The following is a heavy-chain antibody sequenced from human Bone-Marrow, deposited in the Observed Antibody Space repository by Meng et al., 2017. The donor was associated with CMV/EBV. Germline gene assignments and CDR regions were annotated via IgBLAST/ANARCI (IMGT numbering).Heavy chain of an antibody. V-gene: IGHV4-34*01. Sequence: SETLSLTCAVYGGSFSGYYWSWIRQPSGKGLEWIGEINHSGSTNYDPSLKSRVTISVDTSKNQFSLKLSSVTAADTAVYYCARVLSNYGGAVDYWGQGTLVTVSS. CDR1: GGSFSGYY. J-gene: IGHJ4*02. CDR3: ARVLSNYGGAVDY. D-gene: IGHD4-11*01. CDR2: INHSGST.